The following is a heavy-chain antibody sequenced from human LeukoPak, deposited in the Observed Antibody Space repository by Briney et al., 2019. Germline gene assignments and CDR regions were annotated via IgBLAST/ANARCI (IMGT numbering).Heavy chain of an antibody. CDR3: AKANWVSNADAVW. CDR2: IRGGGET. D-gene: IGHD1-1*01. CDR1: GFTFRRYA. Sequence: PGGSLRLSCAASGFTFRRYATSWVRQAPARGPEWFSSIRGGGETFYSGSVKRRFTLSRDDSSNTVYLQLNNLRVEDTAIYYCAKANWVSNADAVWWGHATQVTVSA. V-gene: IGHV3-23*01. J-gene: IGHJ4*01.